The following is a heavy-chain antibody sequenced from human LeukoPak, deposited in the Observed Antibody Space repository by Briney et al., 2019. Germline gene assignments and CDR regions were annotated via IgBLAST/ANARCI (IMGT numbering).Heavy chain of an antibody. CDR1: GFTFSSYS. Sequence: GRSLRLSCAASGFTFSSYSMNWVRQAPGKGLEWVSSISSSSSYIYYADSVKGRFTISRDNAKNSLYLQMNSLRAEDTAVYYCARDRGYSGYDGGYYWGQGTLVTVSS. CDR2: ISSSSSYI. D-gene: IGHD5-12*01. V-gene: IGHV3-21*01. CDR3: ARDRGYSGYDGGYY. J-gene: IGHJ4*02.